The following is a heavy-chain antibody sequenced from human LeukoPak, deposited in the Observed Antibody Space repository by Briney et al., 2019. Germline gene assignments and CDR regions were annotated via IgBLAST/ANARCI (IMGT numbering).Heavy chain of an antibody. CDR2: IYHTGSV. V-gene: IGHV4-4*02. CDR3: ARHYDLWSGYNY. CDR1: GGSINSNYW. D-gene: IGHD3-3*01. Sequence: SGTLSLTCAVSGGSINSNYWWTWVRQSPGKGLEWIGEIYHTGSVNYNLSLESRVTISRDRSKNQFSLMLRSVTAADTAVYYCARHYDLWSGYNYWRQGLLVTVSS. J-gene: IGHJ4*02.